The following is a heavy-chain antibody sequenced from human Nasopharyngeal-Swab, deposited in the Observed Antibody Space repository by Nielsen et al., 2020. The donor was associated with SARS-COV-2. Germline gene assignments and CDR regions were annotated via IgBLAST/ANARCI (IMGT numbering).Heavy chain of an antibody. CDR2: VRSKGNNYAT. CDR3: TRCGGGCYSGRDY. D-gene: IGHD2-15*01. CDR1: GFTFSDSA. J-gene: IGHJ4*02. V-gene: IGHV3-73*01. Sequence: ESLKISCAASGFTFSDSAIHWVRHASGKGLEWVGRVRSKGNNYATAYSASVKGRFIIFRDDPTNTAYLQMNSLKTEDTAMYYCTRCGGGCYSGRDYWGQGTLVTVSS.